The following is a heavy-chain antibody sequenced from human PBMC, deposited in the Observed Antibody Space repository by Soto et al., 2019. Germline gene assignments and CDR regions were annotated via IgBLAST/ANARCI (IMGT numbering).Heavy chain of an antibody. CDR1: GYILSSYN. J-gene: IGHJ4*02. Sequence: ASVKVSCKASGYILSSYNMHWVRQAPGQGLEWMGIINPRGGRTSYAQKFQCRVTITRDTSASTAYMELSSLRSEDTAVYYCARDNVLLWFGELLGGGAFDYWGQGTLVTVSS. CDR2: INPRGGRT. CDR3: ARDNVLLWFGELLGGGAFDY. D-gene: IGHD3-10*01. V-gene: IGHV1-46*01.